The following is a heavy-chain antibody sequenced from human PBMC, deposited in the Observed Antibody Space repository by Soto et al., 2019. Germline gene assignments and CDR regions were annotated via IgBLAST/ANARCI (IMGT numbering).Heavy chain of an antibody. CDR3: ARDRAGYYSHFVY. V-gene: IGHV1-69*01. CDR2: IMPFFGSG. D-gene: IGHD3-22*01. Sequence: QVYLVQSGAEVKKPGSSVKVSCKALRGTFTNYAFSWVLQAPGQGREWMGGIMPFFGSGNYAQKFQGRINITADESTSLVYLELTSLRSEDTAVYYCARDRAGYYSHFVYWGQGTLVTVSS. J-gene: IGHJ4*02. CDR1: RGTFTNYA.